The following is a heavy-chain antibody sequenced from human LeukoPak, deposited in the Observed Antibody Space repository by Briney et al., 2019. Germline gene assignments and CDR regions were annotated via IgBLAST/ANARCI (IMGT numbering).Heavy chain of an antibody. V-gene: IGHV3-23*01. CDR1: GFTFSSYA. J-gene: IGHJ4*02. CDR2: ISGSGGST. CDR3: AITAYYDFWSGPGTRFDY. Sequence: GGSLRLSCAASGFTFSSYAMSWVRQAPGKGLEWVSAISGSGGSTYYADSVKGRFTISRDNSKNTLYLQMNSLRAEDTAVYYCAITAYYDFWSGPGTRFDYWGQGTLVTVSS. D-gene: IGHD3-3*01.